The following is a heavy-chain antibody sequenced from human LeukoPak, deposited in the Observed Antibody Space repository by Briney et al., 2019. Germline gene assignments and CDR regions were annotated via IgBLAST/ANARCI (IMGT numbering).Heavy chain of an antibody. CDR2: IRYDGSNK. V-gene: IGHV3-30*02. D-gene: IGHD2-15*01. CDR3: AKDLYCSGGSCYSSYMDV. Sequence: PGGSLRLSCAASGFTFSSYGMHWVRQAPGKGLEWVAFIRYDGSNKYYADSVKGRFTISRDNSKSTLYLQMNSLRAEDTAVYYCAKDLYCSGGSCYSSYMDVWGKGTTVTVSS. J-gene: IGHJ6*03. CDR1: GFTFSSYG.